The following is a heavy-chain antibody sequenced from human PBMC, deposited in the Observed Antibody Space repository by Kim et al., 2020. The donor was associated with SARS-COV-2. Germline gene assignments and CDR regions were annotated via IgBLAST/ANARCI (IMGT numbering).Heavy chain of an antibody. V-gene: IGHV3-23*01. Sequence: GGSLRLSCAASGFPFSTYTMSWVRQAPGKGLEWVSRFSGTGGKTYYADSVKGRFTISRDNFKSILYLQMNNLRAEDTAVYYCAKGLDRNSFDHWGRGTLVTVSS. CDR3: AKGLDRNSFDH. CDR2: FSGTGGKT. J-gene: IGHJ4*02. D-gene: IGHD3-22*01. CDR1: GFPFSTYT.